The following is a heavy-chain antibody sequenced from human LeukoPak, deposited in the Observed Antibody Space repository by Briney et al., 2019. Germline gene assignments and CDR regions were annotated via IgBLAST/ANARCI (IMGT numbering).Heavy chain of an antibody. D-gene: IGHD3-22*01. CDR1: GGFISDYY. Sequence: SETLSLTCTVSGGFISDYYWSWIRQTPGKGLEWIGYIYNSGTTNYNPSLNSQVTMSVDTSKNQFSLKLNSVTAADTAVYYCARAYDSRGYYLYYFAYWGQGTLVTVSP. J-gene: IGHJ4*02. V-gene: IGHV4-59*01. CDR2: IYNSGTT. CDR3: ARAYDSRGYYLYYFAY.